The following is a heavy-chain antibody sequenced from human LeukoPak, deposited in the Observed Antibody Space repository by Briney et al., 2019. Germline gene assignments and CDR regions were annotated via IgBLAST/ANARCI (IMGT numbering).Heavy chain of an antibody. D-gene: IGHD2-15*01. Sequence: PGRSLRLSCAASGFTFSSYGMHWVRQAPGKGLEWVAVIWYDGSNKYYADSVKGRFTISRDNSKNTLYLQMNSLRAEDTAVYYCARDPQYCSGGSCYHGFWFDPWGQGTLVTVSS. J-gene: IGHJ5*02. CDR3: ARDPQYCSGGSCYHGFWFDP. CDR2: IWYDGSNK. V-gene: IGHV3-33*01. CDR1: GFTFSSYG.